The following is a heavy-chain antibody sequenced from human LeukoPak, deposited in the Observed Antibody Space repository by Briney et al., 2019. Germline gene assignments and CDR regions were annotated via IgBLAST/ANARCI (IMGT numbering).Heavy chain of an antibody. CDR1: GGSISSGSYY. J-gene: IGHJ4*02. CDR3: ARMVRRTFHFDY. Sequence: SATLSLTCTVSGGSISSGSYYWSWIRQPAGKGLEWIGRIYTSGSTNYNPSLKSRVTISVDTSKNQFSLKLSSVTAADTAVYYCARMVRRTFHFDYWGQGTLVTVSS. CDR2: IYTSGST. D-gene: IGHD3-16*01. V-gene: IGHV4-61*02.